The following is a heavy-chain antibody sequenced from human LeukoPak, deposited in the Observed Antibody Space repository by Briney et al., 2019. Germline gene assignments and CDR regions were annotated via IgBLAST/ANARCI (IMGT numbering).Heavy chain of an antibody. J-gene: IGHJ4*02. CDR2: MNGNSGVT. CDR1: GYTFTDSF. CDR3: ARDLSSTSNWEFDY. V-gene: IGHV1-2*06. Sequence: GASVKVSCEASGYTFTDSFIHWVRQAPGQGPEWMGRMNGNSGVTMYAQTLQDRVTMTRDTSISTAYMELSRLTSDDTAVYYCARDLSSTSNWEFDYWGQGTLVTGSS. D-gene: IGHD7-27*01.